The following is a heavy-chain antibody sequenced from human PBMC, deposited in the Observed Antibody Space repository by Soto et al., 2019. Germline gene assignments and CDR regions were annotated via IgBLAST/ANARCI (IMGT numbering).Heavy chain of an antibody. CDR1: GFAFSSHA. Sequence: GGSLRLSCAVSGFAFSSHAMSWVRQAPGERLEWVSSITAGGYSTYYADSVKGRFAISRDNSKNTLYLQMNSLKAEDTAVYYCAKSAPSSSSGYQYYFDYWGQGTLVTVSS. V-gene: IGHV3-23*01. CDR2: ITAGGYST. J-gene: IGHJ4*02. D-gene: IGHD3-22*01. CDR3: AKSAPSSSSGYQYYFDY.